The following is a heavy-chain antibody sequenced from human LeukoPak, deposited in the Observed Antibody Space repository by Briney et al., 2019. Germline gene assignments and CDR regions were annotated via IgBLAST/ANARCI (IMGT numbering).Heavy chain of an antibody. V-gene: IGHV1-18*01. CDR3: ARETKAVADRLTSHPPYYFDY. Sequence: ASVKVSCKASGYTFTNYGIGWVRQAPGQGLEWMGWISAYNGNTNYAQKLQGRVTMTTDTSTSTAYMELRSLRSDDTAVYYCARETKAVADRLTSHPPYYFDYWGQGTLVPVSS. J-gene: IGHJ4*02. D-gene: IGHD6-19*01. CDR2: ISAYNGNT. CDR1: GYTFTNYG.